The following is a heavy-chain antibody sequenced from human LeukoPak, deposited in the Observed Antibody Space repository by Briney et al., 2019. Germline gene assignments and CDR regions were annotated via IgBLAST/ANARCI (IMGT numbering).Heavy chain of an antibody. D-gene: IGHD1-26*01. Sequence: SETLSLTCTVSGGSISSYYWSWIRQPPGKGLEWIGYIYYSGSTNYNPSLKSRVTISVDTSKNQFSLKLSSVTAADTAVYYCARVWGGSYSGDYWGQGTLVTVSS. CDR3: ARVWGGSYSGDY. CDR2: IYYSGST. J-gene: IGHJ4*02. CDR1: GGSISSYY. V-gene: IGHV4-59*01.